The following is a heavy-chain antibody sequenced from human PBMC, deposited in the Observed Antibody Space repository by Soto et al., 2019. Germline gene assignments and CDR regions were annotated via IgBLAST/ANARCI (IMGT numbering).Heavy chain of an antibody. CDR1: GFTFITYA. Sequence: QVQLVESGGGEVQPGRSLTISCAASGFTFITYARHWVRQPPGRGLEGGAVISYDGTNKFYSDSVKGRFTISRDNFKNTLTLQMNSLRADDTAVYSCAKDLQSYGDYDYYCYGMDVWGLGTRVTVSS. CDR2: ISYDGTNK. J-gene: IGHJ6*02. CDR3: AKDLQSYGDYDYYCYGMDV. D-gene: IGHD4-17*01. V-gene: IGHV3-30*18.